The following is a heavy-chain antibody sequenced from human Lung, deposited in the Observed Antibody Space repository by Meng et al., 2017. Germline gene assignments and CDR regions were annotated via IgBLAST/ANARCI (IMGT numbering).Heavy chain of an antibody. V-gene: IGHV4-34*01. Sequence: QVQVQSWGEGQLNPSEALSRTLGVAGGSFSDYYWSWIRQPPGKGLGWIGEINHSGRTNYNPSLESRATISVDTSQNNLSLKLSTVTAADSAVYYCARGPTTMAHDFDYWGQGTLVTVSS. J-gene: IGHJ4*02. D-gene: IGHD4-11*01. CDR1: GGSFSDYY. CDR3: ARGPTTMAHDFDY. CDR2: INHSGRT.